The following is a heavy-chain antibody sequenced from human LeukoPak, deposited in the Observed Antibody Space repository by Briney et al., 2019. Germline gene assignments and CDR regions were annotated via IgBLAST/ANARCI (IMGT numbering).Heavy chain of an antibody. V-gene: IGHV4-39*07. Sequence: SETLSLTCTVSGGSISSSSYYWSWIRQPPGKGLEWIGEINHSGSTNYNPSLKSRVTISVDTSKNQFSLKLTSVTAADTAVYYCARAPGARYCTGVSCYTYYYYLDVWDKGTTVPVSS. CDR1: GGSISSSSYY. J-gene: IGHJ6*03. CDR3: ARAPGARYCTGVSCYTYYYYLDV. D-gene: IGHD2-15*01. CDR2: INHSGST.